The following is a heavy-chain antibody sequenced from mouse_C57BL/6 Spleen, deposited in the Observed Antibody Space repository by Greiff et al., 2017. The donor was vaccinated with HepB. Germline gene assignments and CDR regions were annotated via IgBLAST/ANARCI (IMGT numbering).Heavy chain of an antibody. J-gene: IGHJ3*01. CDR2: IYPGDGDT. CDR3: AREGIYYEYDAEFAY. Sequence: VQLQQSGPELVKPGASVKISCKASGYAFSSSWMNWVKQRPGKGLEWIGRIYPGDGDTNYNGKFKGKATLTADKSSSTAYMQLSSLTSEDSAVYFCAREGIYYEYDAEFAYWGQGTLVTVSA. D-gene: IGHD2-4*01. V-gene: IGHV1-82*01. CDR1: GYAFSSSW.